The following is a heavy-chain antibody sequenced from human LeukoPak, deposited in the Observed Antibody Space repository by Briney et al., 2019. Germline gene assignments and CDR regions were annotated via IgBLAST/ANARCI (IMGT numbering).Heavy chain of an antibody. CDR1: GGTFSSYA. V-gene: IGHV1-69*06. Sequence: ASVKVSCKASGGTFSSYAISWVRQAPGQGPEWMGGIIPIFGTANYALKFQGRVTITADKSTSTAYMELSSLRSEDTAVYYCARVPPIYGDYYYYGMDVWGKGTTVTVSS. CDR2: IIPIFGTA. CDR3: ARVPPIYGDYYYYGMDV. J-gene: IGHJ6*04. D-gene: IGHD4-17*01.